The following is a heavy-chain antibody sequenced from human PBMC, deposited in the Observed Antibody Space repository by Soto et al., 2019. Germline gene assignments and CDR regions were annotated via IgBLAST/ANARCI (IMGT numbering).Heavy chain of an antibody. CDR3: ARRRIVVATDFDF. CDR1: GGSISSSSYY. V-gene: IGHV4-39*01. CDR2: IFHTGST. D-gene: IGHD1-26*01. J-gene: IGHJ4*02. Sequence: SETLSLTCTASGGSISSSSYYWGWIRQPPGKGLEWIGHIFHTGSTYSNPSLKSRVTMSVDTSKNQFSLSLSSVTATDTAVYYCARRRIVVATDFDFWGQGTLVTVSS.